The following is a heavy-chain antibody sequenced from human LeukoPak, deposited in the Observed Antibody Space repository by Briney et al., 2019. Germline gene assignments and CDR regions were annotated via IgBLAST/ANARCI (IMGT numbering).Heavy chain of an antibody. J-gene: IGHJ4*02. CDR3: ARVAGNCGGDCYRLVY. Sequence: ASVKVSCKASAYTFTTYDINWVRQATGQGLEWMAWMNPNSGNTGYAQKFQGRVTMTRNTSISTAYMELSSLRYEDTAVYYCARVAGNCGGDCYRLVYWGQGTLVTVAS. CDR1: AYTFTTYD. CDR2: MNPNSGNT. D-gene: IGHD2-21*01. V-gene: IGHV1-8*01.